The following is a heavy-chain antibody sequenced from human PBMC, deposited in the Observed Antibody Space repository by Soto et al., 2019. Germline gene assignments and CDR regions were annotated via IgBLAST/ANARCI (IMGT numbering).Heavy chain of an antibody. CDR1: GFTVSSNY. CDR2: IYSGDST. D-gene: IGHD3-10*01. CDR3: ARGLGGSGSYSADY. Sequence: EVQLVESGGSLVQPGGSLRLSCAASGFTVSSNYMSWVRQAPGKGLEWVSVIYSGDSTYYADSVKDRFTISRDNSKNTLYLQMNSLRAEDTAVYYCARGLGGSGSYSADYWGQGTLVTVSS. V-gene: IGHV3-66*01. J-gene: IGHJ4*02.